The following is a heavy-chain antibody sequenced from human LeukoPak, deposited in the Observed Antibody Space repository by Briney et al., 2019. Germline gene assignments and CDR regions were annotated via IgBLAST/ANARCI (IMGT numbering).Heavy chain of an antibody. J-gene: IGHJ6*02. D-gene: IGHD5-18*01. Sequence: ASVTVSCKASGYTFTSYDINWVRQATGQGLEWMGWMNPNSGNTGYAQKFQGRVTMTRNTSISTAYMELSSLRSEDTAVYYCARIPPRSQVFDTAMVLYGMDVWGLGTTVTVSS. V-gene: IGHV1-8*01. CDR1: GYTFTSYD. CDR3: ARIPPRSQVFDTAMVLYGMDV. CDR2: MNPNSGNT.